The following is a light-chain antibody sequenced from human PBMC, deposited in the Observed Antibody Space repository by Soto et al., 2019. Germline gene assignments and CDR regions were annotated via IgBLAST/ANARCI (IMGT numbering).Light chain of an antibody. V-gene: IGKV3-11*01. CDR2: DAS. CDR3: QQRSNWPPWT. CDR1: QRINGY. Sequence: EIVLTQSPATLSLSPGERATLSCRASQRINGYLAWYQHKPGQAPRLLIDDASNRATGIPASISGSGSGTDFTLPISSLEPEDFAVYYCQQRSNWPPWTFGQGTKVEIK. J-gene: IGKJ1*01.